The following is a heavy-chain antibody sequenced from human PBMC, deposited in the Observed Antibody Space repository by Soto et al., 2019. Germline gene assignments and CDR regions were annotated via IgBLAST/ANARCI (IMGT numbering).Heavy chain of an antibody. V-gene: IGHV1-69*13. D-gene: IGHD6-19*01. Sequence: SVKVSCKASGGTFSSYAISWVRQAPGQGLEWMGGIIPIFGTANYAQKFQGRVTITADESTSTAYMELSSLRSEDTAVYYCASGMAVAGPVVLTLDYWGQGTLVTVSS. CDR1: GGTFSSYA. CDR2: IIPIFGTA. J-gene: IGHJ4*02. CDR3: ASGMAVAGPVVLTLDY.